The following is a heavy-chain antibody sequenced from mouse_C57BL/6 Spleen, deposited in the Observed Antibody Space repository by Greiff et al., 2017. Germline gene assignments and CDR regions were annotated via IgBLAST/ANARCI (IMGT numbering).Heavy chain of an antibody. CDR2: IRNKANGYTT. CDR1: GFTFTDYY. Sequence: EVKLVESGGGLVQPGGSLSLSCAASGFTFTDYYMSWVRQPPGKALEWLGFIRNKANGYTTEYSASVKGRFTISRDTSQSILYLQMNALRAEDSATYYCARLSFDGYYDYWGQGTTLTVSS. CDR3: ARLSFDGYYDY. D-gene: IGHD2-3*01. J-gene: IGHJ2*01. V-gene: IGHV7-3*01.